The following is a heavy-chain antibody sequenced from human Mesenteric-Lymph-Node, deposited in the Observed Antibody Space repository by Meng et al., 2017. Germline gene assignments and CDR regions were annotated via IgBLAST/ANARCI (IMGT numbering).Heavy chain of an antibody. D-gene: IGHD2-2*01. Sequence: GESLKISCAASGFTFSTYPMHWVRQAPGKGLEWVAITWSDGRNQFYSDSVKGRFTISRDNLKNTLYLQMNSLRAEDTAIYYCARDAPVVPSALDYWGQGTLVTVSS. V-gene: IGHV3-33*01. J-gene: IGHJ4*02. CDR3: ARDAPVVPSALDY. CDR1: GFTFSTYP. CDR2: TWSDGRNQ.